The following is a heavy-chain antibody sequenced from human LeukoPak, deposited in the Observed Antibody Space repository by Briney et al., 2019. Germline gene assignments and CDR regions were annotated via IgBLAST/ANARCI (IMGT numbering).Heavy chain of an antibody. J-gene: IGHJ6*02. V-gene: IGHV3-33*01. CDR3: ARDPEYYGMDV. CDR1: GFTFSSYG. D-gene: IGHD1-14*01. CDR2: IWYDGSNK. Sequence: GGSPRLSCAASGFTFSSYGMHWVRQAPGKGLEWVAVIWYDGSNKYYADSVKGRFTISRDNSKNTLYLQMNSLRAEDTAVYYCARDPEYYGMDVWGQGTTVTVSS.